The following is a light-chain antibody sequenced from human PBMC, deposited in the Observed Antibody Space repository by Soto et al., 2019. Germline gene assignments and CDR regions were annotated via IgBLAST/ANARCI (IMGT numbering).Light chain of an antibody. CDR1: QNVGTK. CDR2: GVS. Sequence: EIVMTQSPATLSVSPGERATLSCRASQNVGTKLAWYQQKPGQAPRLLIYGVSTRATGIPARFSGSGSGTDFTLTISSLQSEDFAVYYCQQYDTWPPLTFGGGTKVEIK. V-gene: IGKV3-15*01. CDR3: QQYDTWPPLT. J-gene: IGKJ4*01.